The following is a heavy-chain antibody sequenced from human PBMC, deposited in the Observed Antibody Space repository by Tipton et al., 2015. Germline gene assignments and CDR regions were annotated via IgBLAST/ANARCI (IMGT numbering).Heavy chain of an antibody. J-gene: IGHJ1*01. CDR3: ARHDDSSMVRGVIIAAAKYFQH. D-gene: IGHD3-10*01. CDR1: GYSSTTYW. V-gene: IGHV5-51*01. CDR2: IYPGDSDI. Sequence: QSGPEVKKPGESLKISCKSSGYSSTTYWIGWVRQMPGKGLEWMGIIYPGDSDIRYSPSFQGQVTISADRSIGTAYLQWSSLKASDTAMYYCARHDDSSMVRGVIIAAAKYFQHWGQGTLVIVSS.